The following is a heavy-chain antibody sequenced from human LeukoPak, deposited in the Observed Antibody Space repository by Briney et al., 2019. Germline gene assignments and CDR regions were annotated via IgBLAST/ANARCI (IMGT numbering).Heavy chain of an antibody. CDR1: GFTFRSYA. J-gene: IGHJ4*02. V-gene: IGHV3-23*01. CDR2: ISGSGGST. CDR3: ATGDWLLSRFDY. D-gene: IGHD3-9*01. Sequence: PGGSLRLSCAGSGFTFRSYAMSWVRQAPGKGLEWVSAISGSGGSTYYADSVKGRFTISRDNSKNTLYLQMNSLRAEDTAVYYCATGDWLLSRFDYWGQGTLVTVSS.